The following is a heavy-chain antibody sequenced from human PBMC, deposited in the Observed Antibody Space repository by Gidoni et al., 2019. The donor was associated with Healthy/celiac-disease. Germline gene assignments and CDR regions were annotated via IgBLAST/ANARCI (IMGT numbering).Heavy chain of an antibody. CDR2: INHSGST. J-gene: IGHJ6*02. Sequence: WSWIRQPPGKGLEWIGEINHSGSTNYNPSLKSRVTISVDTSKNQFSLKLSSVTAADTAVYYCARVRGYSGYDYRSGSYSYYYYGMDVWGQGTTVTVSS. D-gene: IGHD5-12*01. V-gene: IGHV4-34*01. CDR3: ARVRGYSGYDYRSGSYSYYYYGMDV.